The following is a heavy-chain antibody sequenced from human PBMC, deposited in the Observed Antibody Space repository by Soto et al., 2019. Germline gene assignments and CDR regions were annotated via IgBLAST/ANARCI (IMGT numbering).Heavy chain of an antibody. CDR3: ARELAVAHDAFDI. CDR2: IYSGGST. V-gene: IGHV3-NL1*01. Sequence: PGGSLRLSCAASGFTFSSYGMHWVRQAPGKGLEWVSVIYSGGSTYYTDSVKGRFTISRDNSKNTLYLQMNSLRAEDTAVYYCARELAVAHDAFDIWGQGTMVTVSS. J-gene: IGHJ3*02. CDR1: GFTFSSYG. D-gene: IGHD6-19*01.